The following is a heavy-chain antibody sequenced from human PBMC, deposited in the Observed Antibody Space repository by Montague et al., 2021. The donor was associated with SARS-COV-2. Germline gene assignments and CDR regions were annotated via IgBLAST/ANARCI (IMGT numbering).Heavy chain of an antibody. V-gene: IGHV4-4*07. CDR1: ARSISRYY. J-gene: IGHJ4*02. CDR2: IYTTGST. CDR3: ARHYYDNSGLDY. Sequence: SETLSLSCTVSARSISRYYWSWIWLPAGKGREWVGRIYTTGSTNYNPSPKSRVTMSVDTSMNQISLKLRSVTAAATAVYYCARHYYDNSGLDYWGQGTLVTVSS. D-gene: IGHD3-22*01.